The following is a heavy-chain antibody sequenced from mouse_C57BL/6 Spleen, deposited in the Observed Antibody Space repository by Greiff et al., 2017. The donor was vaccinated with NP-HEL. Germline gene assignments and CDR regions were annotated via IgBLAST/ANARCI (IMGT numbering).Heavy chain of an antibody. CDR3: ARGIIITTVVALYAMDY. J-gene: IGHJ4*01. Sequence: VQLQQSGAELARPGASVKLSCKASGYTFTSYGISWVKQRTGQGLEWIGEIYPRSGNTYYNEKFKGKATLTADKSSSTAYMELRSLTSEDSAVYFCARGIIITTVVALYAMDYWGQGASVTVSS. D-gene: IGHD1-1*01. CDR2: IYPRSGNT. CDR1: GYTFTSYG. V-gene: IGHV1-81*01.